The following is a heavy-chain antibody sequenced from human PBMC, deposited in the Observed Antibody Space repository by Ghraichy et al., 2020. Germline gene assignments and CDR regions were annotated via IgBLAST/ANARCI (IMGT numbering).Heavy chain of an antibody. Sequence: SVKVSCKASGGTFSSYAISWVRQAPGQGLEWMGGIIPIFGTANYAQKFQGRVTITADESTSTAYMELSSLRSEDTAVYYCARSLGRLATANQNYYFDYWGQGTLVTVSS. CDR2: IIPIFGTA. V-gene: IGHV1-69*13. J-gene: IGHJ4*02. CDR1: GGTFSSYA. D-gene: IGHD1-14*01. CDR3: ARSLGRLATANQNYYFDY.